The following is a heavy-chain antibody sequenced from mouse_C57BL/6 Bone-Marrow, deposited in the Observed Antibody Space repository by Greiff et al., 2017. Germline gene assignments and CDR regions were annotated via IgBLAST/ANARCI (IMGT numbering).Heavy chain of an antibody. CDR1: GFTFSSYG. CDR3: ARRGFYYGSRRYFDV. CDR2: ISSGGSYT. J-gene: IGHJ1*03. D-gene: IGHD1-1*01. Sequence: EVKLVESGGDLVKPGGSLKLSCAASGFTFSSYGMSWVRQTPDQRLEWVATISSGGSYTYYPASVQGRFTISTDNAKNTLYLQRSSLKSEDTAMYYWARRGFYYGSRRYFDVWGTGTTVTVSS. V-gene: IGHV5-6*01.